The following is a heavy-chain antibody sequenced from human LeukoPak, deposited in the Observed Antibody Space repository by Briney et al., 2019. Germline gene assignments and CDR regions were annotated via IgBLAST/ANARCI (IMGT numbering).Heavy chain of an antibody. D-gene: IGHD3-22*01. CDR3: AKDLEYYDSSGHFDY. V-gene: IGHV3-23*01. Sequence: GGSLRLSCAASGFTFSSYAMRWVRQAPGKGLEWVSAISGSGGSTYYADSVKGRFTISRDNSKNTLYLQMNSLRAEDTAVYYCAKDLEYYDSSGHFDYWAREPWSPSPQ. J-gene: IGHJ4*02. CDR1: GFTFSSYA. CDR2: ISGSGGST.